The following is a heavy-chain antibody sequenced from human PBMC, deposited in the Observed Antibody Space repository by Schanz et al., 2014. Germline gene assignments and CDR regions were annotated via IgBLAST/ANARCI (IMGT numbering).Heavy chain of an antibody. CDR1: GFTFSPYW. CDR3: ARGLIAAAGGAFDY. D-gene: IGHD6-13*01. CDR2: IFTDGRT. V-gene: IGHV3-74*01. Sequence: EVQLVESGGGLVQPGGSLRLSCGSSGFTFSPYWMHWVRQAPGKGLVWVSIIFTDGRTYYADSVKGRFAISRDNSKNTLYLQMNSLRAGDAAVYYCARGLIAAAGGAFDYWGQGTLLTVSS. J-gene: IGHJ4*02.